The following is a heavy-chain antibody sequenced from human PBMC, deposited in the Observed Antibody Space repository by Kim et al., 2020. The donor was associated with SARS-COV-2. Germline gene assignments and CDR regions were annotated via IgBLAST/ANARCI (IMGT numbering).Heavy chain of an antibody. V-gene: IGHV3-48*03. D-gene: IGHD6-13*01. CDR2: ICSTGTTI. CDR3: ARIWQQLVDY. J-gene: IGHJ4*02. Sequence: GGSLRLSCAASGFTFSSYEMNWVRQAPGKGLEWVSYICSTGTTIYYADSVQGRFTISRDNAKNSLYLQMNSLRPDDTAVYYCARIWQQLVDYWGQGTLVTVSS. CDR1: GFTFSSYE.